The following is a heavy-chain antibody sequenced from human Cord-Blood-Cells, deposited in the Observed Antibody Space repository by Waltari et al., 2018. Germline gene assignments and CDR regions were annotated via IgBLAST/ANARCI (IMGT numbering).Heavy chain of an antibody. D-gene: IGHD3-9*01. Sequence: QVQLVQSGAEVKKHGASVKVSCKASGYTFTSYAMHWVRQAPGQRLEWMGWINAGNGNTKYSQKFRGRVTITRDTSASTAYMELSSRRSEDTAVYYCARARGYVDWFLDYWGQGTLVTVSS. CDR3: ARARGYVDWFLDY. J-gene: IGHJ4*02. CDR1: GYTFTSYA. V-gene: IGHV1-3*01. CDR2: INAGNGNT.